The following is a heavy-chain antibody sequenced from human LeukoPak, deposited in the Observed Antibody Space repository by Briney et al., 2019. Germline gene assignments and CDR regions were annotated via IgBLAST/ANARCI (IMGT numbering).Heavy chain of an antibody. CDR1: GYTFPSYS. CDR3: AREVRRGTYDY. J-gene: IGHJ4*02. V-gene: IGHV1-8*01. Sequence: ASVKVSCKASGYTFPSYSINWVRQATGQGLEWMGWMNPNTGGSGPAQKFQGRVTMTYNTPISTAYMELNSLTSDDTAVYYCAREVRRGTYDYWGQGTLVTVTP. D-gene: IGHD3-16*01. CDR2: MNPNTGGS.